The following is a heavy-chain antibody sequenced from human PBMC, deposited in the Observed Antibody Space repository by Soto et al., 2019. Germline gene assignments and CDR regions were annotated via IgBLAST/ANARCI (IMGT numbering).Heavy chain of an antibody. CDR3: TKEMGRVAGSSPDSDY. V-gene: IGHV3-23*01. J-gene: IGHJ4*02. CDR1: GFTFSSHA. Sequence: QLLESGGGLIQPGGSLRLSCAASGFTFSSHAMSWVRQAPGKGLEWVSAISGDGGSTYYLDSVKGRFTVSRDNSRNTLYLQMDSLRAEDTALYYCTKEMGRVAGSSPDSDYWGQGTLVTVSS. D-gene: IGHD1-26*01. CDR2: ISGDGGST.